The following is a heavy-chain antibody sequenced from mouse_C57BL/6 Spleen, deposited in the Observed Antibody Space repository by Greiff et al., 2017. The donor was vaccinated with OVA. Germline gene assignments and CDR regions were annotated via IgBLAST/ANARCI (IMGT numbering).Heavy chain of an antibody. CDR3: ARTGNYSNPRAMDY. J-gene: IGHJ4*01. CDR1: GFTFSDYG. CDR2: ISSGSSTI. D-gene: IGHD2-5*01. V-gene: IGHV5-17*01. Sequence: DVMLVESGGGLVKPGGSLKLSCAASGFTFSDYGMHWVRQAPEKGLEWVAYISSGSSTIYYADTVKGRFTISRDNAKNTLFLQMTSLRSEDTAMYYCARTGNYSNPRAMDYWGQGTSVTVSS.